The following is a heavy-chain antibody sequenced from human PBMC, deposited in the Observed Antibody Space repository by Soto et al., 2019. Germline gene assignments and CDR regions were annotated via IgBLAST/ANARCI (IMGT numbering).Heavy chain of an antibody. V-gene: IGHV4-39*01. J-gene: IGHJ3*02. CDR2: IYYSGST. CDR1: GGSISSSSYY. CDR3: ARLPYYYDSSPAFDI. Sequence: SETLSLTCTVSGGSISSSSYYWGWIRQPPGKGLEWIGSIYYSGSTYYNPSLKSRVTISVDTSKNQFSLKLSSVTAADTAVYYCARLPYYYDSSPAFDIWGQGTMVT. D-gene: IGHD3-22*01.